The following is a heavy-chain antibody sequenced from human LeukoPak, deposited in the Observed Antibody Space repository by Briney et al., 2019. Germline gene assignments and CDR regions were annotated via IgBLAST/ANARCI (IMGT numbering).Heavy chain of an antibody. D-gene: IGHD1-26*01. V-gene: IGHV4-34*01. Sequence: SETLSLTCAVYGGSFSGYYWSWIRQPPGKGLEWIGEINHSGSTNYNPSLKSRVTISVDTSKDQFSLKLSSVTAADTAVYYCASYSGSYCLDYWGQGTLVTVSS. CDR2: INHSGST. CDR3: ASYSGSYCLDY. CDR1: GGSFSGYY. J-gene: IGHJ4*02.